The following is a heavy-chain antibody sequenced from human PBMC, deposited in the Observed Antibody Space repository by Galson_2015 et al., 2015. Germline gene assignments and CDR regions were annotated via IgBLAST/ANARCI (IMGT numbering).Heavy chain of an antibody. J-gene: IGHJ4*02. V-gene: IGHV3-49*03. CDR1: GFTFGDYA. Sequence: SCAASGFTFGDYAMSWFRQAPGKGLEWVGFIRSKAYGGTTEYAASVKGRFTISRDDSKSIAYLQMNSLKTEDTAVYYCTRVGRYSSSWYHARDFDYWGQGTLVTVSS. CDR3: TRVGRYSSSWYHARDFDY. D-gene: IGHD6-13*01. CDR2: IRSKAYGGTT.